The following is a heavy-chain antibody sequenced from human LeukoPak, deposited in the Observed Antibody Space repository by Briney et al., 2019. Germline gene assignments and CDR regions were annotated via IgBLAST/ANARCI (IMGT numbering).Heavy chain of an antibody. D-gene: IGHD3-10*01. CDR1: GGSVSTNNYY. CDR2: LSYSGKT. CDR3: AKRGNYGYFDY. J-gene: IGHJ4*02. V-gene: IGHV4-39*01. Sequence: SETLSLTCTVSGGSVSTNNYYWGWIRQSPGKGLEWMGSLSYSGKTYYNPSLKSRVTISADTSKNQFSLRLTSVTAADTAVYYCAKRGNYGYFDYWGQGTLVTVSS.